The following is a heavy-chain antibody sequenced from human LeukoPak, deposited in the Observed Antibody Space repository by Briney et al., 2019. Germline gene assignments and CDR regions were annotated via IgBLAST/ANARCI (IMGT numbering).Heavy chain of an antibody. CDR3: ARGANWGSADY. CDR1: GGSISSDY. D-gene: IGHD7-27*01. Sequence: SSETLTLTCTASGGSISSDYWSWIRQSPGKGLEWIGYIYYSGTTNYNPSLKSRVTISLDTSKNQFSLKLSSVTAADTAVYYCARGANWGSADYWGQGTLVTVSS. V-gene: IGHV4-59*01. J-gene: IGHJ4*02. CDR2: IYYSGTT.